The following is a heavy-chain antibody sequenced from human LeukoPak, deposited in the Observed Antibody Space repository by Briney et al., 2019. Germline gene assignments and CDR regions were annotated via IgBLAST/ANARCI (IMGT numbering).Heavy chain of an antibody. CDR1: GFTFSSYA. D-gene: IGHD3-22*01. CDR3: AKDAPTYYYDSSGYAQDYGMDV. V-gene: IGHV3-23*01. Sequence: GGSLRLSCAASGFTFSSYAMSWVRQAPGKGLEWVSAFSGSGGSTYYADSVKGRFTISRDNSKNTLYLQMNSLRAEDTAVYYCAKDAPTYYYDSSGYAQDYGMDVWGQGTTVTVSS. J-gene: IGHJ6*02. CDR2: FSGSGGST.